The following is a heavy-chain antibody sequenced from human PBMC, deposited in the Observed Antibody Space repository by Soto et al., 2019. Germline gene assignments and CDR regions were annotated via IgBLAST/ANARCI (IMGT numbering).Heavy chain of an antibody. CDR3: ARYLRDDYVDY. Sequence: QVQLQESGPGLVKPSQTLSLTCTVSGGSISSGGYYWSWIRQHPGKGLEWIGYIYYSGSTYYNPSLKSRVTIPVDTSKNHFSLKLSSVTAADTAVYYCARYLRDDYVDYWGQGTLVTVSS. J-gene: IGHJ4*02. D-gene: IGHD2-21*01. V-gene: IGHV4-31*03. CDR1: GGSISSGGYY. CDR2: IYYSGST.